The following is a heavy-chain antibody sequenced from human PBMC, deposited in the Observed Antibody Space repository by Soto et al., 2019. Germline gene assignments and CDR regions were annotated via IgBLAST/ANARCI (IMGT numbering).Heavy chain of an antibody. CDR1: GYTFASHG. CDR3: ARVAPRGVAVPSDY. V-gene: IGHV1-18*01. Sequence: ASVKVSCKSSGYTFASHGFSWVRQAPGQGLEWMGWISGFNGNTDYAQKFQGRVTLTTDTSTSTAYMELRSLRSDDTAVYYCARVAPRGVAVPSDYWGQGILVTVSS. J-gene: IGHJ4*02. D-gene: IGHD6-19*01. CDR2: ISGFNGNT.